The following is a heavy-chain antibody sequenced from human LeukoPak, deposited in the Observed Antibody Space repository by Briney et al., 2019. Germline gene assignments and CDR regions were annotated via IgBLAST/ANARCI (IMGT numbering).Heavy chain of an antibody. J-gene: IGHJ6*03. CDR3: ARDRSSSKLAARNYYYYYMDV. V-gene: IGHV1-18*01. CDR1: GYTFTSYG. D-gene: IGHD6-6*01. CDR2: ISAYNGNT. Sequence: ASVKVSCKASGYTFTSYGISWVRQAPGQGLEWMGWISAYNGNTNYAQKLQGRVTMTTDTSTSTAYMELRSLRSDDTAVYYCARDRSSSKLAARNYYYYYMDVWGKGTTVTVSS.